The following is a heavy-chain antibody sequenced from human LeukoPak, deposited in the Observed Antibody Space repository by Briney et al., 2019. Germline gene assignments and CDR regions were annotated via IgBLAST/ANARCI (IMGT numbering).Heavy chain of an antibody. CDR2: IKQDGSEK. Sequence: GGSLRLSCAASGFTFSSYWMSWVRQAPGKGLEWVANIKQDGSEKYYVDSVKGRFTISRDNAKNSLYLQMNSLRAEDTAVYYCARDGGIVVVTQADYWGQGTLVTVSS. V-gene: IGHV3-7*01. J-gene: IGHJ4*02. D-gene: IGHD2-21*02. CDR3: ARDGGIVVVTQADY. CDR1: GFTFSSYW.